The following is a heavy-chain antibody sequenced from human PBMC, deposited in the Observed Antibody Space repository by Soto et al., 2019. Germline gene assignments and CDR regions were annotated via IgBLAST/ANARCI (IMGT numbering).Heavy chain of an antibody. CDR1: GYTFTCYY. CDR3: AREVVVGSISGMDV. CDR2: INPNGGGT. Sequence: ASVEVSCEASGYTFTCYYRHWVRQAPGKGLEWMGWINPNGGGTNYAQKFQGWVTMTRDPSITTAYMELSRLKSDDTAVYYCAREVVVGSISGMDVWGQGTTVTVSS. D-gene: IGHD2-15*01. J-gene: IGHJ6*02. V-gene: IGHV1-2*04.